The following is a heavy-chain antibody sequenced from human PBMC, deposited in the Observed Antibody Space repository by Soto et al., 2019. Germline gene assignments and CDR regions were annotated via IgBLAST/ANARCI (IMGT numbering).Heavy chain of an antibody. CDR1: GFTFSSYA. D-gene: IGHD3-3*01. CDR3: ARDLSIRFLEWLLGY. V-gene: IGHV3-64*01. J-gene: IGHJ4*02. Sequence: EVQLVESGGGLVQPGGSLRLSCAASGFTFSSYAMHWVRQAPGKGLEYVSAISSNGGSTYYANSVKGRFTISRDNSKNTLYLQMGSLRAEDMAVYYCARDLSIRFLEWLLGYWGQGTLVTVSS. CDR2: ISSNGGST.